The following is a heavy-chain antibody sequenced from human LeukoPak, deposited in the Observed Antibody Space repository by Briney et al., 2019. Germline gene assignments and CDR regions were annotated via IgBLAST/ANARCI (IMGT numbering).Heavy chain of an antibody. J-gene: IGHJ4*02. CDR1: GGTFSSYA. D-gene: IGHD3-3*01. Sequence: SVKVSRKASGGTFSSYAISWVRQAPGQGLEWMGGIIPIFGTANYAQKFQGRVTITADESTSTAYTELSSLRSEDTAVYYCATENYDFWSGYYWGQGTLVTVSS. CDR3: ATENYDFWSGYY. CDR2: IIPIFGTA. V-gene: IGHV1-69*01.